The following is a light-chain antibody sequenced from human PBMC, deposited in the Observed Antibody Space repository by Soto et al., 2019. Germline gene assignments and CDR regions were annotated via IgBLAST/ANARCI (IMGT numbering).Light chain of an antibody. CDR3: QQYNNWPPWT. V-gene: IGKV3-15*01. J-gene: IGKJ2*02. CDR1: QSVSSN. Sequence: EIVMTQSPATLSVSPGERATLSCRASQSVSSNLAWYQQKPGQAPRLLIYGASTRVTGIPARFSGSRSGTEFTLTISSLQSEDFAVYYCQQYNNWPPWTFGQGTNLEIK. CDR2: GAS.